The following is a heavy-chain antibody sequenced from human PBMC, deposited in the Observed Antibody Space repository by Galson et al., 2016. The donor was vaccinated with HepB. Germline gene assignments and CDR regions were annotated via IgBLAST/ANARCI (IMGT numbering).Heavy chain of an antibody. CDR1: GYTFTTYA. CDR3: ARVKFADDYGSGSWGFDH. J-gene: IGHJ4*02. D-gene: IGHD3-10*01. Sequence: SVKVSCKASGYTFTTYAMNWVRRAPGQGLEWMGWINTNTGNPMYAQDFAGRFVFYLDTSVSTAYLQISSLKAEDTAMYYCARVKFADDYGSGSWGFDHWGQGTLVTVSS. V-gene: IGHV7-4-1*02. CDR2: INTNTGNP.